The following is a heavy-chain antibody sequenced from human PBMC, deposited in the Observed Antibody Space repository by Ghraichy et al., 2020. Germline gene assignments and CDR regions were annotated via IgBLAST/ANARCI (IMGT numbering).Heavy chain of an antibody. CDR3: ARPYASGIYYNFAY. V-gene: IGHV5-51*01. D-gene: IGHD3-10*01. J-gene: IGHJ4*02. CDR2: IYPGDSDP. Sequence: GESLNISCKGSGYSFTNYWIGWVRQMPGKGLEWIGIIYPGDSDPIYSPSFQGQVTISTDKSISTAYLQWSSLKASDTAMYYCARPYASGIYYNFAYWGQGTLVTVSS. CDR1: GYSFTNYW.